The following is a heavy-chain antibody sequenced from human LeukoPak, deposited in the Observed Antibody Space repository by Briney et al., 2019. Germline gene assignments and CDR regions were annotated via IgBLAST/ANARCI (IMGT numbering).Heavy chain of an antibody. V-gene: IGHV3-64*04. CDR2: ISSNGGTT. Sequence: GGSLRLSCSASGFTLSSHAMHWVRQAPGKGLEYVSAISSNGGTTYYADSVKGRFTISRDNAKNSLYLQMNSLRAEDTAVYYCAKYYALGSSAWFDPWGQGTLVTVSS. J-gene: IGHJ5*02. CDR3: AKYYALGSSAWFDP. D-gene: IGHD3-10*01. CDR1: GFTLSSHA.